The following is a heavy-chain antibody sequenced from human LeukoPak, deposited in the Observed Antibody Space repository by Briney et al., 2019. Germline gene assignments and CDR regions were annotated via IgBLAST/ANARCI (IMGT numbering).Heavy chain of an antibody. CDR2: LNTDGGRT. CDR1: GLTFSNFW. J-gene: IGHJ4*02. V-gene: IGHV3-74*01. CDR3: AKDPREAAYYFEY. Sequence: GGSLRLSCAASGLTFSNFWMHWVRQAPGKGLVWVSGLNTDGGRTVYADSVKGRFTISRDNAKNTLYLQMNSLRVEDTAVYYCAKDPREAAYYFEYWGQGTLVTVSS. D-gene: IGHD2-15*01.